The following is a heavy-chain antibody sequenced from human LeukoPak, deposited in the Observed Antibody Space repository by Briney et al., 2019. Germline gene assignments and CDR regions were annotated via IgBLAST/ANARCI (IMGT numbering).Heavy chain of an antibody. D-gene: IGHD3-3*01. Sequence: ASVKVSCKASGYTFTSYGISWVRQAPGQGLEWMGWISVYNGNTNYAQKLQGRVTMTTDTSTSTAYMELRSLRSDDTAVYYCAIQSDYDFWSGYSNSPFDYWGQGTLVTVSS. V-gene: IGHV1-18*01. CDR3: AIQSDYDFWSGYSNSPFDY. CDR2: ISVYNGNT. J-gene: IGHJ4*02. CDR1: GYTFTSYG.